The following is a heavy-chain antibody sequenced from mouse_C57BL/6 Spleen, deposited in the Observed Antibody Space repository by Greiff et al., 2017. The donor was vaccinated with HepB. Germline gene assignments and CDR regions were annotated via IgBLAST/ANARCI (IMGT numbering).Heavy chain of an antibody. CDR2: ISGGGNT. CDR3: ARQDYYGSSYGEYFDY. J-gene: IGHJ2*01. CDR1: GFTFSSYT. D-gene: IGHD1-1*01. V-gene: IGHV5-9*01. Sequence: EVKLVESGGGLVKPGGSLKLSCAASGFTFSSYTMSWVRQTPEKRLEWVATISGGGNTYYPDSVKGRFTISRDNAKNTLYLQMSSLRSEDTALYYCARQDYYGSSYGEYFDYWGQGTTLTVSS.